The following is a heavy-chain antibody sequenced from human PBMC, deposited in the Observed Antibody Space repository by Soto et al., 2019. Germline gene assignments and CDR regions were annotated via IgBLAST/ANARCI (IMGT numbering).Heavy chain of an antibody. Sequence: SETLSLTCTVSGGSISSYYWSWIRQPPGKGLEWIGYIYYSGSTNYNPFLKSRVTISVDTSKNQFSLKLSSVTAADTAVYYCARLKDYYYYMDVWGKGTTVTVSS. J-gene: IGHJ6*03. CDR3: ARLKDYYYYMDV. CDR1: GGSISSYY. V-gene: IGHV4-59*08. CDR2: IYYSGST.